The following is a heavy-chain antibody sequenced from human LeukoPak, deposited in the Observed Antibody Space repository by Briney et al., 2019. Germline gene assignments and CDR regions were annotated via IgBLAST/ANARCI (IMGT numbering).Heavy chain of an antibody. J-gene: IGHJ4*02. CDR3: STVGSSASDPYDY. CDR2: IIPMFGTT. CDR1: GGTFSSYA. D-gene: IGHD2-2*01. V-gene: IGHV1-69*13. Sequence: SVKVSCKASGGTFSSYAISWVRQAPGQGLEWMGGIIPMFGTTKYAQKFQGRVTITADQSTRTAYMEMSSLRSEDTALYYCSTVGSSASDPYDYWGQGTLVTVSS.